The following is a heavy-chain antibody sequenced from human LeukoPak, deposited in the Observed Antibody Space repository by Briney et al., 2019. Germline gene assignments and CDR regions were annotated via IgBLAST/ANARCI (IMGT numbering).Heavy chain of an antibody. CDR1: GGSIHSY. D-gene: IGHD3-10*01. Sequence: SETLSLTCSVSGGSIHSYWSWIRQPAGKGLEWIGRISGSGTITYNPALQSRLTISIDTSKNQFSLKLMSVTAADTAVYYCARDSGTTGEVKFDPWGQGTLVTVSS. J-gene: IGHJ5*02. V-gene: IGHV4-4*07. CDR3: ARDSGTTGEVKFDP. CDR2: ISGSGTI.